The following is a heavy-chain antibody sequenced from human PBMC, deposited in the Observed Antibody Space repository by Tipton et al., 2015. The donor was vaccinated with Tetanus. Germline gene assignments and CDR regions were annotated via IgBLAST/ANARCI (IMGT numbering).Heavy chain of an antibody. J-gene: IGHJ4*02. D-gene: IGHD2-15*01. CDR2: SWYDGTDT. CDR3: AREADCSGGSCFSGDFDN. CDR1: GFILSSYG. V-gene: IGHV3-33*01. Sequence: SGFILSSYGIHWVRQAPGKGLEWVAVSWYDGTDTYYADSVKGRFTLSRDNSKNTLYLQMNSLRAEDTALYYCAREADCSGGSCFSGDFDNWGQGTQVTVSS.